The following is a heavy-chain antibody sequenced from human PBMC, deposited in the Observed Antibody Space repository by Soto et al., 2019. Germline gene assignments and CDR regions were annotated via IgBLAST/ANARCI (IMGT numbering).Heavy chain of an antibody. V-gene: IGHV1-58*01. CDR1: GFTFTSSA. CDR2: IAVGSGNT. CDR3: AAGDNDFWSAAGH. Sequence: GASVKVSCKASGFTFTSSAVQWVRQARGQRLEWIGWIAVGSGNTNYAQKFQERVTITRDMSTSTAYMELSSLRSEDTAVYYCAAGDNDFWSAAGHWGQGTLVTVSS. D-gene: IGHD3-3*01. J-gene: IGHJ4*02.